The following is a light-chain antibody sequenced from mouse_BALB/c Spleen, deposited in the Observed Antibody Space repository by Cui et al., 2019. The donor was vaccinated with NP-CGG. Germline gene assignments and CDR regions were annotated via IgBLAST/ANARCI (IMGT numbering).Light chain of an antibody. CDR2: GTN. CDR1: IGAVTTNNY. J-gene: IGLJ1*01. CDR3: ALWYSNHWV. V-gene: IGLV1*01. Sequence: QAVVPQESALTTSPGETVTLTCRSSIGAVTTNNYANWVQEKPDHLFTGLIGGTNNRVPGVPARFSGSLIGDKAALTITRTQTEDEAIYFCALWYSNHWVFGGGTKLTVL.